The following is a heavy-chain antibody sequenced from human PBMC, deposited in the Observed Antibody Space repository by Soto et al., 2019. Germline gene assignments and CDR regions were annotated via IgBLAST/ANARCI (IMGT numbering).Heavy chain of an antibody. J-gene: IGHJ4*02. Sequence: SSETLSLTCTVSGGSISSGDYYWSWIRQPPGKGLEWIGYIYYSGSTYYNPSLKSRVTISVDTSKNQFSLKLSSVTAADTAVYYCARGLDLRPFDYWGQGTLVTVSS. CDR3: ARGLDLRPFDY. V-gene: IGHV4-30-4*01. D-gene: IGHD3-9*01. CDR2: IYYSGST. CDR1: GGSISSGDYY.